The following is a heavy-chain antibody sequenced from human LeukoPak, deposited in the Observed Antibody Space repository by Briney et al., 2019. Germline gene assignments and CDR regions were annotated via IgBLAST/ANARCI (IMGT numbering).Heavy chain of an antibody. CDR2: IKPDGSEK. D-gene: IGHD3-3*01. Sequence: PGGSLRLSCVASGFTFSVHWMSWVRQAPGKGLEWVANIKPDGSEKNYVDSVKGRFTISIDNAKNSLYLQMNSLRVEDTAVYWCARELSWSGRDYWGQGTLVTVSS. V-gene: IGHV3-7*01. CDR1: GFTFSVHW. J-gene: IGHJ4*02. CDR3: ARELSWSGRDY.